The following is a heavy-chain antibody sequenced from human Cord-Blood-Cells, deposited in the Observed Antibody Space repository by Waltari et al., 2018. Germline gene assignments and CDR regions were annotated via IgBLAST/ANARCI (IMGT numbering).Heavy chain of an antibody. J-gene: IGHJ6*02. CDR2: TRNKANSYTT. CDR1: GFTFSDHY. CDR3: ADLGHYYGMDV. Sequence: EVQLVESGGGLVQPGGSLRLSCAASGFTFSDHYMDWVRPAPGKGLEWVGRTRNKANSYTTEYAASVKGRFTISRYDSKNSLYLQMNSLKTEDTAVYYCADLGHYYGMDVWGQGTTVTVSS. V-gene: IGHV3-72*01.